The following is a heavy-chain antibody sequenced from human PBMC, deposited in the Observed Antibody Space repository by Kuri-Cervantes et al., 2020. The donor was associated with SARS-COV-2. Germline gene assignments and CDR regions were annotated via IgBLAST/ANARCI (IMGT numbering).Heavy chain of an antibody. J-gene: IGHJ6*02. CDR3: AREGRNIDYYYGMDV. D-gene: IGHD1-14*01. CDR2: INPSGGST. V-gene: IGHV1-46*01. Sequence: ASVKVSCKASGYTFTSYYMHWERQAPGQGLEWMGIINPSGGSTSYAQKFQGRVTMTRDTSTSTVYMELSSLRSEDTAVYYCAREGRNIDYYYGMDVWGQGTTVTVSS. CDR1: GYTFTSYY.